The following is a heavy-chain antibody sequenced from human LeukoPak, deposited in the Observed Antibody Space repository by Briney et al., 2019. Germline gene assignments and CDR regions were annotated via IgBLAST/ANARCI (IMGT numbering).Heavy chain of an antibody. Sequence: ASVKVSCKPAGYRFTSYVISWLRQAPGQGLEWMGWINAHNVNTKYAQEVQGRATMTTPKSTTTAYMDMRSLSSDDTAVYYCARDLRNYFHFWGQGTLVTVSS. CDR3: ARDLRNYFHF. V-gene: IGHV1-18*01. CDR2: INAHNVNT. D-gene: IGHD3-10*01. CDR1: GYRFTSYV. J-gene: IGHJ4*02.